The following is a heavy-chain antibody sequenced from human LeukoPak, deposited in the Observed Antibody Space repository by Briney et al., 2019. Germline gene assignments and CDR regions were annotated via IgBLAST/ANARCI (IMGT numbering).Heavy chain of an antibody. Sequence: ASVKVSCKASGYTFTNYGISWMRQAPGQGLEWMGWITTYNGYTNYAQKFKGRVTMTTDTSTSTAYMELRSLRSDDAAAYYCARLSGSYYIFDYWGQGTLVTVSS. D-gene: IGHD1-26*01. CDR3: ARLSGSYYIFDY. CDR2: ITTYNGYT. CDR1: GYTFTNYG. J-gene: IGHJ4*02. V-gene: IGHV1-18*01.